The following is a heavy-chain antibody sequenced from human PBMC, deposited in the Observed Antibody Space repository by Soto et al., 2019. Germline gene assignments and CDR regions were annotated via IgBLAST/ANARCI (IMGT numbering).Heavy chain of an antibody. J-gene: IGHJ5*01. CDR1: GYTFSTYA. V-gene: IGHV1-3*01. CDR2: IIAGNKDT. CDR3: ARHGSPRPPGNWFDS. D-gene: IGHD3-10*01. Sequence: QVELVQSGAEVKEPGASVKLSCKASGYTFSTYAMHWVRQAPGQSLEWMGWIIAGNKDTRSSQKFQGRVTFTSDTSANIGYMELRRLRSEDTAVYYCARHGSPRPPGNWFDSWSQGTLVTVSS.